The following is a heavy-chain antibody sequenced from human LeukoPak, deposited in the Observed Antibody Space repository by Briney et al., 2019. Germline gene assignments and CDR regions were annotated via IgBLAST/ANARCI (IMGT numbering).Heavy chain of an antibody. Sequence: NTGESLKISCKGSGYSFTSYWIGWVRQMPGKGLEWMGIIYPGDSDTRYSPSFQGQVTISADKSISTAYLQWNSLKASDTAIYYCARRRSIDFDYWGQGTLVTVSS. CDR1: GYSFTSYW. D-gene: IGHD6-6*01. CDR3: ARRRSIDFDY. V-gene: IGHV5-51*01. CDR2: IYPGDSDT. J-gene: IGHJ4*02.